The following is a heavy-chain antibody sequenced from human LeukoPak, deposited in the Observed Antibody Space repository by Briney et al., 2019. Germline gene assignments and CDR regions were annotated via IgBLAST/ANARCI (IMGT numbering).Heavy chain of an antibody. D-gene: IGHD6-13*01. V-gene: IGHV3-21*01. CDR2: ISSSSSYI. CDR1: GFTFSSYR. Sequence: GGSLRLSCAASGFTFSSYRMTWVRQAPGKGLEWVSSISSSSSYIYYADSVKGRFTISRDNAKNSLYLQMNSLRAEDTAVYYCARVGAAAADYWGQGTLVTVSS. J-gene: IGHJ4*02. CDR3: ARVGAAAADY.